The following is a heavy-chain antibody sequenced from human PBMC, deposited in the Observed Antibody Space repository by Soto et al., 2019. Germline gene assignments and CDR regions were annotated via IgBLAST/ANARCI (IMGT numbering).Heavy chain of an antibody. CDR3: ARVIPGAEAWFDP. CDR1: GGTFSSYA. D-gene: IGHD2-2*01. J-gene: IGHJ5*02. CDR2: IIPIFGTA. Sequence: ASVKVSCKASGGTFSSYAISWVRQAPGQGLEWMGGIIPIFGTANYAQKFQGRVTMTIDTSTSTAYLDLRSLTSDDTAVYYCARVIPGAEAWFDPWGQGTLVTVSS. V-gene: IGHV1-69*05.